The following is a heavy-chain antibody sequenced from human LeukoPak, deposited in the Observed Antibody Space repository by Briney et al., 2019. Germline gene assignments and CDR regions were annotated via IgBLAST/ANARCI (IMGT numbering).Heavy chain of an antibody. CDR2: TSFDGSHE. V-gene: IGHV3-30*03. CDR1: GFSFSTYA. D-gene: IGHD3-10*02. Sequence: GRSLRLSCAASGFSFSTYAMHWVRQAPGKGLEWVALTSFDGSHEYYADSVKGRFTISRDNAERSLYLQMNGLRAEDSAVYYCARGPYPGSMFLDHWGQGTLVTVSS. CDR3: ARGPYPGSMFLDH. J-gene: IGHJ4*02.